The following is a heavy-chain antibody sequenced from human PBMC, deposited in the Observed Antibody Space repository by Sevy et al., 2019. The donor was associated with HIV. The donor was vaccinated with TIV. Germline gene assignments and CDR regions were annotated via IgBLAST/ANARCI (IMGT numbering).Heavy chain of an antibody. V-gene: IGHV1-69*06. CDR1: GGTFSSYA. Sequence: ASVKVSCKASGGTFSSYAISWVRQAPGQGLEWMGGIIPIFGTANYAQKFQGRVTITWDKSTSTAYMELSSLRSEDTAVYYCAGTNDYCTNGVCYAVGRGCYFDYWGQGTLVTVSS. D-gene: IGHD2-8*01. CDR3: AGTNDYCTNGVCYAVGRGCYFDY. J-gene: IGHJ4*02. CDR2: IIPIFGTA.